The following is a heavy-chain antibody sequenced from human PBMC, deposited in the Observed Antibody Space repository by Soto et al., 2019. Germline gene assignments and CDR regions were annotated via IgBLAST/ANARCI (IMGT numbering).Heavy chain of an antibody. CDR1: GGSISSYY. Sequence: SETLSLTCTVSGGSISSYYWSWIRQPPGKGLEWIGYIYHSGSTYYNPSLKSRVTISVDRSKNQFSLKLSSVTAADTAVYYCASGYSGYENYYYYYGMDVWGQGTTVTVSS. CDR3: ASGYSGYENYYYYYGMDV. D-gene: IGHD5-12*01. CDR2: IYHSGST. V-gene: IGHV4-59*12. J-gene: IGHJ6*02.